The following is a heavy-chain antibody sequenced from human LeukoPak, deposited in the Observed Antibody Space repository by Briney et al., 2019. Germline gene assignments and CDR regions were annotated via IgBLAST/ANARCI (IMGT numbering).Heavy chain of an antibody. J-gene: IGHJ5*02. CDR3: AKFRVSSGPRGGFDP. CDR1: GCGFSTEG. V-gene: IGHV3-23*01. Sequence: PGGSRRLSWGGGGCGFSTEGSGRARQVPGKGLEWVSGISGSGGTTYYADSVKGRLTISRDNAKHTVYLLMNNLGAEDTAVYYCAKFRVSSGPRGGFDPWGQGTLVIVSS. CDR2: ISGSGGTT. D-gene: IGHD3-22*01.